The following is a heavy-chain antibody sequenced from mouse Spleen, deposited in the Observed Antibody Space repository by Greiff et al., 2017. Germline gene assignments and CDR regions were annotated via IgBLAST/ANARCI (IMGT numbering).Heavy chain of an antibody. CDR3: ARDEGGNYDVFAY. D-gene: IGHD2-1*01. V-gene: IGHV7-3*02. CDR2: IRNKANGYTT. CDR1: GFTFTDYY. J-gene: IGHJ3*01. Sequence: EVKVVESGGGLVQPGGSLRLSCAPSGFTFTDYYMSWVRQPPGKALEWLGFIRNKANGYTTEYSASVKGRFTISRDNSQSILYLQMNTLRAEDSATYYCARDEGGNYDVFAYWGQGTLVTVSA.